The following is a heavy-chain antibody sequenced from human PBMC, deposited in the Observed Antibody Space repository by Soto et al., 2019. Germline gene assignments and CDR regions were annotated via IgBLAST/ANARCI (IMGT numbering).Heavy chain of an antibody. Sequence: SETLSLTCTVSGGSINTFYWSWVRQPAGNGLEWIGRIFSSGSTSFNPSLESRVAMSVDTSKNHFSLNLSSVTAADMAVYYCAREGSYSAYNFAHGIQLWSFDFWGQGALVTVSS. J-gene: IGHJ4*02. CDR1: GGSINTFY. CDR2: IFSSGST. CDR3: AREGSYSAYNFAHGIQLWSFDF. V-gene: IGHV4-4*07. D-gene: IGHD5-12*01.